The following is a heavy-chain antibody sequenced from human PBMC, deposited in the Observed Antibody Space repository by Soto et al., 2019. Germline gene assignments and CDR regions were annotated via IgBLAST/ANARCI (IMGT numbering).Heavy chain of an antibody. CDR3: ARSIVVVTALDY. CDR1: GYTFTSYA. V-gene: IGHV1-3*05. CDR2: INDGNGNT. Sequence: QVQLVQSGAEEKKPGASVKVSCKASGYTFTSYAMHWVRQAPGQRLEWMGWINDGNGNTKYSQKFQGRVTITRDTSASTAYMELSSLGSEDTAVYYCARSIVVVTALDYWGQGTLVTVSS. J-gene: IGHJ4*02. D-gene: IGHD2-21*02.